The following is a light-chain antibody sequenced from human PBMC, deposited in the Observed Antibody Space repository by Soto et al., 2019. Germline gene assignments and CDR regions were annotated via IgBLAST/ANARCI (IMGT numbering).Light chain of an antibody. Sequence: EIVLTQSPGTLSLSPGDRATLSCRASQSVSRSYLASYHHKPGQAPRLLIYGASSRATGIPGRFSGSGSGTDFTLTISRLEPEDFAVYYCQQYGSSPPYTFGQGTKLEIK. CDR2: GAS. V-gene: IGKV3-20*01. J-gene: IGKJ2*01. CDR3: QQYGSSPPYT. CDR1: QSVSRSY.